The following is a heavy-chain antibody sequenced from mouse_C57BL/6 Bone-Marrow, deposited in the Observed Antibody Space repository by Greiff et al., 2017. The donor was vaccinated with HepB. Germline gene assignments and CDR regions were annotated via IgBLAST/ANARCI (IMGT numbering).Heavy chain of an antibody. V-gene: IGHV1-50*01. Sequence: VKLQQPGAELVKPGASVKLSCKASGYTFTSYWMQWVKQRPGQGLEWIGEIDPSDSYTNNNQKFKGKATLTVDTSSSTAYMQLSSLTSEDSAVYYCALGYFDVWGTGTTVTVSS. J-gene: IGHJ1*03. CDR3: ALGYFDV. CDR2: IDPSDSYT. CDR1: GYTFTSYW.